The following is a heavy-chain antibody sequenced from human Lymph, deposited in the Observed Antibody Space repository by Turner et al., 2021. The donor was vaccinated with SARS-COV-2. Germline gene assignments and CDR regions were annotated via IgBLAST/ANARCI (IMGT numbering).Heavy chain of an antibody. CDR2: ISGRGDSK. J-gene: IGHJ4*02. CDR3: AKNEMAMIVVVITLFDY. D-gene: IGHD3-22*01. CDR1: GFTFSSYA. Sequence: EVQLLESGGGWVQPGGSLRLSCEASGFTFSSYAMSWVRQAPGKGLEWVSTISGRGDSKYYADSVKGRFTISRDNSKNTLFLQMHSLRAEDTAVYYCAKNEMAMIVVVITLFDYWGQGTLVTVSS. V-gene: IGHV3-23*01.